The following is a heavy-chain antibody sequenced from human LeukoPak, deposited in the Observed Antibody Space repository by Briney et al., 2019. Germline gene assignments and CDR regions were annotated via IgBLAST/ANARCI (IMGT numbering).Heavy chain of an antibody. D-gene: IGHD3-10*01. CDR2: IYTSGST. CDR3: ARQGSGFAPKYYYYMDV. CDR1: GGSISSYY. J-gene: IGHJ6*03. Sequence: PSETLSLTCTVSGGSISSYYWSWIRQPAGKGLEWIGRIYTSGSTNYNPSLKSRVTMSVDTSKNQFSLKLSSVTAADTAVYYCARQGSGFAPKYYYYMDVWGKGTTVTVS. V-gene: IGHV4-4*07.